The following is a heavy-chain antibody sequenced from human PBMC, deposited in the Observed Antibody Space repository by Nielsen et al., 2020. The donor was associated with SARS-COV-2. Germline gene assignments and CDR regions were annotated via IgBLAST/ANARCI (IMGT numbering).Heavy chain of an antibody. J-gene: IGHJ6*02. V-gene: IGHV3-53*01. CDR2: IYSGGTT. Sequence: WIRQPPGKGLEWVSVIYSGGTTYYADSVKGRFTISRDNSKNSLYLQTNSLRAEDTAVYYCARDLAYDSSGYYHPYYYYGMDVWGQGTTVTVSS. CDR3: ARDLAYDSSGYYHPYYYYGMDV. D-gene: IGHD3-22*01.